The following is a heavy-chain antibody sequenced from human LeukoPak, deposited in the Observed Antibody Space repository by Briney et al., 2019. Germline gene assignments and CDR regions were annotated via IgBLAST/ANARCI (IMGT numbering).Heavy chain of an antibody. Sequence: AASVKVSCKASGGTFSSYAISWVRQAPGQGLEWMGGIIPIFGTANYAQKFQGRVTITADESTSTAYMELSSLRSEDTAVYYCAKWPTYYYDSWGQGTLVTVSS. CDR1: GGTFSSYA. V-gene: IGHV1-69*13. D-gene: IGHD3-22*01. CDR3: AKWPTYYYDS. CDR2: IIPIFGTA. J-gene: IGHJ4*02.